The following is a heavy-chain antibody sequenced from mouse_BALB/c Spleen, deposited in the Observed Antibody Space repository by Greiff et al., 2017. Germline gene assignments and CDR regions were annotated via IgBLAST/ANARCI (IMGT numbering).Heavy chain of an antibody. CDR1: GDSITSGY. D-gene: IGHD2-1*01. CDR3: ARWRGNYDWYFDV. CDR2: ISYSGST. V-gene: IGHV3-8*02. Sequence: EVKLMESGPSLVKPSQTLSLTCSVTGDSITSGYWNWIRKFPGNKLEYMGYISYSGSTYYNPSLKSRISITRDTSKNQYYLQLNSVTTEDTATYYCARWRGNYDWYFDVWGAGTTVTVSS. J-gene: IGHJ1*01.